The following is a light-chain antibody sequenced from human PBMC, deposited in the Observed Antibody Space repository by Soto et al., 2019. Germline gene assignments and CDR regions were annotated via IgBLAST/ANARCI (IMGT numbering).Light chain of an antibody. CDR3: SALTGTTYV. Sequence: QSALTQPASVSGSPGQSITISCTGSSSDVGGNKYVSWYQQYPGKAPKLMICDVSNRPSGVSNRFSGSKSGNTASLTISGLQAEDEADYYCSALTGTTYVFGTGTKVTVL. J-gene: IGLJ1*01. CDR1: SSDVGGNKY. V-gene: IGLV2-14*01. CDR2: DVS.